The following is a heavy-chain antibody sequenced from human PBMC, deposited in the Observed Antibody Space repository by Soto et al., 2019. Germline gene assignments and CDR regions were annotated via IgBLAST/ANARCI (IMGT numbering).Heavy chain of an antibody. D-gene: IGHD3-22*01. J-gene: IGHJ4*02. CDR1: GFTFSSYW. V-gene: IGHV3-23*01. Sequence: GGSLRVSCAASGFTFSSYWMSCVRQAPGKGLERVSAISGSGGSTYYADSVKGRFTISRDNSKNTLYLQMNSLRAEETAVYYCAQSAAPWLSFDYWGQGTLVTVSS. CDR3: AQSAAPWLSFDY. CDR2: ISGSGGST.